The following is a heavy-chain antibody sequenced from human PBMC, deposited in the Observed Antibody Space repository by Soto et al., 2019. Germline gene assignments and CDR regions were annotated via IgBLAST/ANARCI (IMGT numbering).Heavy chain of an antibody. CDR3: ARDPTYSSGWYDAFDI. J-gene: IGHJ3*02. Sequence: SETLSLTCTVSGGSISSYYWSWIRQPPGKGLEWIGYIYNSGSTNYNPSLKSRVTLSVDTSKNQFSLKLSSLTAADTAVYYCARDPTYSSGWYDAFDIWGQGTMVTVS. V-gene: IGHV4-59*01. CDR1: GGSISSYY. D-gene: IGHD6-13*01. CDR2: IYNSGST.